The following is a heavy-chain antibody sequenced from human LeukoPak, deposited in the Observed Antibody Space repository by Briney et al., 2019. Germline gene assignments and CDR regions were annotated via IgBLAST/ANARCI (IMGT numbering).Heavy chain of an antibody. CDR3: AGTPVQLWLIQFDY. D-gene: IGHD5-18*01. Sequence: PSQTLSLTCTVSGGSISSGGYYWSWIRQHPGKGLEWIGYIYYSGSTYYNPSLKSRVTISVDTSKNQFSLKLSSVTAADTAVYYCAGTPVQLWLIQFDYWGQGTLVTVSS. CDR1: GGSISSGGYY. V-gene: IGHV4-31*03. J-gene: IGHJ4*02. CDR2: IYYSGST.